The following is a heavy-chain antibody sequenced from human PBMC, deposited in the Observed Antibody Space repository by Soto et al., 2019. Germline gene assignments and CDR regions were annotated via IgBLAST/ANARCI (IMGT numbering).Heavy chain of an antibody. CDR1: GFTFRNYW. Sequence: EVQLVESGGGLVQPGGSLRLSCAASGFTFRNYWMYWVRQAPGQGLEWVSRINSDGSVSSYADSVKGRLTISRDNVKNSLYLLMDSRRAEDTAVYYCARGDCVGGSCYSLAGSFYYYMDAWGKGTTVTVFS. CDR2: INSDGSVS. D-gene: IGHD2-15*01. J-gene: IGHJ6*03. V-gene: IGHV3-74*02. CDR3: ARGDCVGGSCYSLAGSFYYYMDA.